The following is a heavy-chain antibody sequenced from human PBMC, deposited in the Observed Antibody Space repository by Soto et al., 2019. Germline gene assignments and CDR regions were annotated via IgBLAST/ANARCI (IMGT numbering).Heavy chain of an antibody. CDR3: AKDRKSGSGWYWDY. J-gene: IGHJ4*02. Sequence: GSLRLSCAASGFTFDEFGMSWVRQAPGKGLEWVSFIGNRGTGIYYADSVKGRFTISRDNSKNTLYLQMNSLRADDTAIYYCAKDRKSGSGWYWDYWGQGTLVTVSS. CDR1: GFTFDEFG. D-gene: IGHD6-19*01. CDR2: IGNRGTGI. V-gene: IGHV3-23*01.